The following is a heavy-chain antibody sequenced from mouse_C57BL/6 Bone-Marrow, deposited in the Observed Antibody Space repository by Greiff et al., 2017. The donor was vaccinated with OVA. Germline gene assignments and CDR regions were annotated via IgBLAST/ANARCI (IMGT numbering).Heavy chain of an antibody. Sequence: QVQLQQPGAELVKPGASVKLSCKASGYTFTSYWMPWVKQSPGQGLEWIGMIHPNSGSTNYNEKFKSKATLTVDKSSSTAYMQLSSLTSEDSAVYYGARWGGYDGALYYFDYWGQGTTLTVSS. V-gene: IGHV1-64*01. J-gene: IGHJ2*01. CDR3: ARWGGYDGALYYFDY. CDR1: GYTFTSYW. CDR2: IHPNSGST. D-gene: IGHD2-2*01.